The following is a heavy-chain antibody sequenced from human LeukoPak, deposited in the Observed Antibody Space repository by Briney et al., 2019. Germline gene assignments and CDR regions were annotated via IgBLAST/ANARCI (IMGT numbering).Heavy chain of an antibody. CDR1: GGSISSGGYS. V-gene: IGHV4-31*03. J-gene: IGHJ4*02. CDR3: ARGPRTGGYDYVWGSYPPFDY. Sequence: SETLSLTCTVSGGSISSGGYSWSWIRQHPGKGLEWIGYIYYSGSTYYNPSLKSRVTISVDTSKNQFSLKLSSVTAADTAVYYCARGPRTGGYDYVWGSYPPFDYWGQGTLVTVSS. CDR2: IYYSGST. D-gene: IGHD3-16*02.